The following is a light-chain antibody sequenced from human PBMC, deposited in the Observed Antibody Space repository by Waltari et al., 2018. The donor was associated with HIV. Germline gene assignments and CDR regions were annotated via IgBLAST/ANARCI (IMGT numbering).Light chain of an antibody. J-gene: IGLJ2*01. CDR2: QDS. Sequence: SYELTQPPSVSVSPGQTASITCSGDKLGDKYACWYQQKPGQSPVLVIYQDSKRPSGIPERFSGSNSGNTASLTISGLLAEDEADYYCCSYAGSSTLVFGGGTKLTVL. CDR1: KLGDKY. V-gene: IGLV3-1*01. CDR3: CSYAGSSTLV.